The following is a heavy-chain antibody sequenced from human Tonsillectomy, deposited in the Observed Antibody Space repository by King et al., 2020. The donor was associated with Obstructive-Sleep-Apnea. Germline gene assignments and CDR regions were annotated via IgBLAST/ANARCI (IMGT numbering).Heavy chain of an antibody. CDR3: AKDITISGSWAFDS. J-gene: IGHJ4*02. V-gene: IGHV3-9*01. CDR1: RFTFDDSGFTFDDFA. D-gene: IGHD6-13*01. CDR2: IRWNRGTI. Sequence: VQLVESGGGLVQPGRSLRLSCAASRFTFDDSGFTFDDFAMHWVRQAPGKGLEVVSGIRWNRGTIDYANSVKGRFTISRDNAKNSLYLQMHSLRAEDTALYYCAKDITISGSWAFDSWGQGTLVTVSS.